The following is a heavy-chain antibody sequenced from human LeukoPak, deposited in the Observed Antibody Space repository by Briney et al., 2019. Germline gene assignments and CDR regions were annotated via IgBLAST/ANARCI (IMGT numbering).Heavy chain of an antibody. V-gene: IGHV4-31*03. CDR1: GGSISSGGYY. Sequence: SETLSLTCTVSGGSISSGGYYWSWIRQHTGKGLEWIGYIYYSGSTYYNPSLKSRVTISVDTSKNQFSLKLSSVTAADTAVYYCARYSSSLSFDYWGQGTLVTVSS. D-gene: IGHD6-6*01. CDR3: ARYSSSLSFDY. J-gene: IGHJ4*02. CDR2: IYYSGST.